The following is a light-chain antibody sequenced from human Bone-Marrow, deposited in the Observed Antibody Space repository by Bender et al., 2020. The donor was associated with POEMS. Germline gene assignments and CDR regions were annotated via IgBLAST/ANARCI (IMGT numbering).Light chain of an antibody. Sequence: QSVLTQPPSVSAAPGQTVTISCSGDNSNIGNNFVSWYQQLAETAPKLLIYDNDNRPSGTPDRFSGSKSGPSATLTISGLQPEDEAEYHCCSHVGSYTLVFGGGTKLTVL. CDR2: DND. V-gene: IGLV1-51*01. J-gene: IGLJ2*01. CDR3: CSHVGSYTLV. CDR1: NSNIGNNF.